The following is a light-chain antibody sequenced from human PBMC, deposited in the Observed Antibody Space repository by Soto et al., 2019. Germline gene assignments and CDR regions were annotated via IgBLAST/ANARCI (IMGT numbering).Light chain of an antibody. V-gene: IGLV1-40*01. Sequence: QSVLTQPPSVSGAPGQRVTISCTGSSSNIGASYDVHWYQQLPETAPKLLIYGNNNRPSGVPDRFSGSVSGTSASLAITGLQAEDEAEYYCQSSDSSLSGPLHVFGTGTKVTVL. CDR3: QSSDSSLSGPLHV. CDR1: SSNIGASYD. J-gene: IGLJ1*01. CDR2: GNN.